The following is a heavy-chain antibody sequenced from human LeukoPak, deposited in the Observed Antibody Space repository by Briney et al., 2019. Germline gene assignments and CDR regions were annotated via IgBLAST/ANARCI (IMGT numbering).Heavy chain of an antibody. Sequence: SETLSLTCAVSRYSISSGYYWGWIRQPPGKGLEWIGSIYHSGSTYYNPSLKSRVTISVDTCKNQFSLKLSSVTAADTAVYYCASQPTLIQLWLFDYWGQGTLVTVSS. CDR3: ASQPTLIQLWLFDY. D-gene: IGHD5-18*01. J-gene: IGHJ4*02. CDR2: IYHSGST. CDR1: RYSISSGYY. V-gene: IGHV4-38-2*01.